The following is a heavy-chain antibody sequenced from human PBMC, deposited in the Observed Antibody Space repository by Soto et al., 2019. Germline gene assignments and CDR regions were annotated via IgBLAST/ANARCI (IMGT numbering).Heavy chain of an antibody. CDR3: ARGPYCSGGSCFQQAPRYYYYMDV. J-gene: IGHJ6*03. V-gene: IGHV3-53*04. D-gene: IGHD2-15*01. CDR1: GFTVSSNY. CDR2: IYSGGST. Sequence: GGSLRLSCAASGFTVSSNYMSWVRQAPGKGLEWVSVIYSGGSTYYADSVKGRFTISRHNSKNTLYLQMNSLRAEDTAVYYCARGPYCSGGSCFQQAPRYYYYMDVWGKGTTVTVSS.